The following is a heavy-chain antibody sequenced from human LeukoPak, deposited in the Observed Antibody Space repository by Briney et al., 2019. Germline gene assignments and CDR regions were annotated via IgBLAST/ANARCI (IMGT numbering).Heavy chain of an antibody. Sequence: QAGGSLRLSCAAFGFTFSDHAMDWVRQAPGEGLEWVARCRGKTNSYTTEYAASVKGRFTISGDDSKNSLYLQMNSLKTEDTAVYYCVRRRVGVAPASDMWGQGTTVTVSS. CDR2: CRGKTNSYTT. CDR3: VRRRVGVAPASDM. V-gene: IGHV3-72*01. J-gene: IGHJ3*02. D-gene: IGHD1-26*01. CDR1: GFTFSDHA.